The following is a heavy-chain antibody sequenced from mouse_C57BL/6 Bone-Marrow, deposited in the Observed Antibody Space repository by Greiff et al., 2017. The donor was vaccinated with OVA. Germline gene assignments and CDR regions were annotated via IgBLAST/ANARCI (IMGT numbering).Heavy chain of an antibody. D-gene: IGHD2-2*01. CDR3: TRRLALDY. Sequence: QVQLQQSGAELVSPGASVTLSCKASGYTFTDHEMHWVKQTPVHGLEWIGAIDPETGGTAYNQKFMGKATLTADNSSSTAYMVLRSLTSEDSAVYYCTRRLALDYWGKGTTLTVAS. CDR2: IDPETGGT. J-gene: IGHJ2*01. CDR1: GYTFTDHE. V-gene: IGHV1-15*01.